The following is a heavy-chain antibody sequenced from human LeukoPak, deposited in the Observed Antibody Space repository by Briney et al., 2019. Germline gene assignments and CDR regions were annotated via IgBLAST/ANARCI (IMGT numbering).Heavy chain of an antibody. V-gene: IGHV3-7*03. CDR3: ARVPGIAAANDAFDI. CDR1: GFTFSNYW. Sequence: GGSLRLSCAASGFTFSNYWLNWVRQAPGKGLEGVANIKQDGSEKYYVDSVKGRFTISRDNSKNSLYLQMNSLRAEDTAVYYCARVPGIAAANDAFDIWGQGTMVTVSS. D-gene: IGHD6-13*01. J-gene: IGHJ3*02. CDR2: IKQDGSEK.